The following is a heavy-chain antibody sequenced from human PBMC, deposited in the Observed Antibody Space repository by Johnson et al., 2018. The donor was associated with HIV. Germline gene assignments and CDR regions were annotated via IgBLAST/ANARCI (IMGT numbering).Heavy chain of an antibody. Sequence: VQLVESGGGLVQPGRSLRLSCAASGFTFADYAMHWVRQAPGKGLEWVAGISWNSGSIGSANSVKGRFTISGDNAKNYLYLQMNSLSAEDTAVYYWASPSGSARLAFDIWGQGTMVTVSS. V-gene: IGHV3-9*01. CDR3: ASPSGSARLAFDI. D-gene: IGHD1-26*01. CDR2: ISWNSGSI. CDR1: GFTFADYA. J-gene: IGHJ3*02.